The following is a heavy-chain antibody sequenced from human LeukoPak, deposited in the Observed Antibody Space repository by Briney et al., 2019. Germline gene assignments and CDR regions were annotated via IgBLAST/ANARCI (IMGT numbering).Heavy chain of an antibody. V-gene: IGHV4-39*01. CDR2: IYYSGST. CDR3: ARHLPPDKKPKKIVVVPAAKGNWFDP. CDR1: GGSISSSSYY. Sequence: RSSETLSLTCTVSGGSISSSSYYWGWIRQPPGKGLEWIGSIYYSGSTYYNPSLKSRVTISVDTSKNQFSLKLSSVTAADTAVYYCARHLPPDKKPKKIVVVPAAKGNWFDPWGQGTLVTVSS. J-gene: IGHJ5*02. D-gene: IGHD2-2*01.